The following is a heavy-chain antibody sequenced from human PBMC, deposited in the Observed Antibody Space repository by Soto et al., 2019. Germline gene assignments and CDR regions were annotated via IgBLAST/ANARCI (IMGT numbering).Heavy chain of an antibody. CDR3: AREGGSYDSGGYLIRGAFDI. CDR1: GDSISRIDYY. CDR2: IYLRGNT. Sequence: SETLSLTCSVSGDSISRIDYYWTWIRQHPEKGLEWIGNIYLRGNTYYSPSLESRLTISVDTSKNQFSLKLTSVTAADTAVYYCAREGGSYDSGGYLIRGAFDIWGQGTMVTVSS. D-gene: IGHD3-22*01. J-gene: IGHJ3*02. V-gene: IGHV4-31*03.